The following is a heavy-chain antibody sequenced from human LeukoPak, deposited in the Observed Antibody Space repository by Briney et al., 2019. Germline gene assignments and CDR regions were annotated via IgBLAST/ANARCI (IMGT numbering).Heavy chain of an antibody. V-gene: IGHV1-69*02. CDR2: IIPILGIA. CDR3: AGAAKYDYVWGSYRSNDAFDI. Sequence: ASVKVSCKASGGTFSSYTISWVRQAPGQGLEWMGRIIPILGIANYAQKFQGRVTITADKSTSTAYMELSSLRSEDTAVYYCAGAAKYDYVWGSYRSNDAFDIWGQGTMVTVSS. D-gene: IGHD3-16*02. J-gene: IGHJ3*02. CDR1: GGTFSSYT.